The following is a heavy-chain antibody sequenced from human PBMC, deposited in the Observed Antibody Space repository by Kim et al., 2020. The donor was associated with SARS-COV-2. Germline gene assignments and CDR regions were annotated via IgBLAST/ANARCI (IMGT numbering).Heavy chain of an antibody. D-gene: IGHD2-15*01. CDR1: GGSISSGGYY. J-gene: IGHJ4*02. V-gene: IGHV4-31*03. CDR2: IYYSGST. Sequence: SETLSLTCTVSGGSISSGGYYWSWIRQHPGKGLEWIGYIYYSGSTYYNPSLKSRVTISVDTSKNQFSLKLSSVTAADTAVYYCARACSGGSCYSFDYWGQGTLVTVSS. CDR3: ARACSGGSCYSFDY.